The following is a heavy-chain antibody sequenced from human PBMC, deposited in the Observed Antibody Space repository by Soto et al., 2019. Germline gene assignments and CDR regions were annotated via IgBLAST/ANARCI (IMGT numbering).Heavy chain of an antibody. V-gene: IGHV4-39*01. CDR2: IYYSGST. CDR3: ATSKWFDP. J-gene: IGHJ5*02. CDR1: GGSISSSSYY. Sequence: QLQLQESGPGLVKPSETLSLTCTVSGGSISSSSYYWGWIRQPPGKGLEWIGIIYYSGSTYYNPSLKSRVTISVDTSKNQISLKLSSVSSTDTAVHDCATSKWFDPWGQGTMVTVSS.